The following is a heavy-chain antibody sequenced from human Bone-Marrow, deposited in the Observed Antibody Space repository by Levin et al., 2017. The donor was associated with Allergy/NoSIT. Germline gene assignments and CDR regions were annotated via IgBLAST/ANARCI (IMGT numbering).Heavy chain of an antibody. Sequence: PSETLSLTCIVSGVSISSRTHYWGWLRQSPGKGLEWIGGISSSGNTFYSPSFKSRVTISVDTSKNQFSLELTSAIAADTAMYYCVGEIGDWSMYDFNYWGQGTLVSVS. CDR3: VGEIGDWSMYDFNY. CDR1: GVSISSRTHY. CDR2: ISSSGNT. D-gene: IGHD2-21*02. V-gene: IGHV4-39*01. J-gene: IGHJ4*02.